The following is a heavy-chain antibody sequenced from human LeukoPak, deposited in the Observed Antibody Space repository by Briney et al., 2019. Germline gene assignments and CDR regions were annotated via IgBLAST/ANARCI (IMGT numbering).Heavy chain of an antibody. CDR2: IYHSGCT. Sequence: PSETLSLTCAVSGYSISSGYYWGWIRQPPGKGLEWIGSIYHSGCTYYNPSLKSRVTISVDTSKNQFSLKLSSVTAADTAVYYCASAYYDILTGYFDYWGQGTLVTVSS. CDR3: ASAYYDILTGYFDY. CDR1: GYSISSGYY. J-gene: IGHJ4*02. V-gene: IGHV4-38-2*01. D-gene: IGHD3-9*01.